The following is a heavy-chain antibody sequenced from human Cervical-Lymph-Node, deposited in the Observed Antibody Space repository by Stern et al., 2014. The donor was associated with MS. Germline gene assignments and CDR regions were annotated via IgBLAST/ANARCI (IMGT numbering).Heavy chain of an antibody. Sequence: EVQLVESGGGVIPPGGSLRLSCTASGFTGSRDYMTWVRQAPGKGLDCVSLITNVGSTFYTDSVKGRFTISRDDSKNTVYLHMTSLRAEDTAMYYCARDTSSPERSDWWGQGTLVTVSS. V-gene: IGHV3-53*01. D-gene: IGHD1-1*01. CDR3: ARDTSSPERSDW. CDR2: ITNVGST. J-gene: IGHJ4*02. CDR1: GFTGSRDY.